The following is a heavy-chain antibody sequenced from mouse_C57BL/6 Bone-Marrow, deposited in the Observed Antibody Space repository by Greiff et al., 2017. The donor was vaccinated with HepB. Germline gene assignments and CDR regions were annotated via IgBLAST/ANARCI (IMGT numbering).Heavy chain of an antibody. CDR1: GYTFTSYG. V-gene: IGHV1-81*01. J-gene: IGHJ3*01. CDR2: IYPRSGNT. D-gene: IGHD1-1*01. CDR3: ARSIYYYGSSFSWFAY. Sequence: QVQLQQSGAELARPGASVKLSCKASGYTFTSYGISWVKRSTGQGLEWIGEIYPRSGNTYYNEKFKGKATLTADKSSSTAYMELRSLTSEDSAVYFCARSIYYYGSSFSWFAYWGQGTLVTVSA.